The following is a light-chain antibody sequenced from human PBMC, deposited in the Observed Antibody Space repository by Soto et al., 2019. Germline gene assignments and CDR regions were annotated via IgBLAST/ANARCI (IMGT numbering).Light chain of an antibody. CDR1: QSVSSSY. CDR2: GAS. Sequence: TLSCRASQSVSSSYLAWYQQKPGQAPRLLIYGASSRATGISDRFSGSGSGTDFTLTISRLEPEDFAVYYCQQYGSSRTFGQGTKVDI. J-gene: IGKJ1*01. V-gene: IGKV3-20*01. CDR3: QQYGSSRT.